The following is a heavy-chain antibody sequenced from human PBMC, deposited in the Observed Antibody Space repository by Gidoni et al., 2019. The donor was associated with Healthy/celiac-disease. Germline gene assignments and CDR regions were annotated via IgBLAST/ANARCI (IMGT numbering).Heavy chain of an antibody. J-gene: IGHJ5*02. CDR1: GFTFSSYE. CDR3: ARGVAGDWFDP. Sequence: EVQLVESGGGLVQPGGSLRLSCPDSGFTFSSYEMNWVRQAPGKGLEWVSYISSSGSTIYYADSVKGRFTISRDNAKNSLYLQMNSLRAEDTAVYYCARGVAGDWFDPWGQGTLVTVSS. CDR2: ISSSGSTI. D-gene: IGHD6-19*01. V-gene: IGHV3-48*03.